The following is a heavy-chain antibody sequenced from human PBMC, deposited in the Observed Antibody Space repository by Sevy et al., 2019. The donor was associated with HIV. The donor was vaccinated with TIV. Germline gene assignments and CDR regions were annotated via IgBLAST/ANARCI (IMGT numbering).Heavy chain of an antibody. CDR2: LSFGCGKI. J-gene: IGHJ4*02. CDR1: GFAFYEYS. V-gene: IGHV3-23*01. CDR3: AREWCSRPHDY. D-gene: IGHD2-8*02. Sequence: GSLRLSCAASGFAFYEYSMSWIRQAPGKGLEWVATLSFGCGKINYADSVKGRFTISRDNSQNSFYLQMDNLRVEDTALDYCAREWCSRPHDYWGQGTRVTVSS.